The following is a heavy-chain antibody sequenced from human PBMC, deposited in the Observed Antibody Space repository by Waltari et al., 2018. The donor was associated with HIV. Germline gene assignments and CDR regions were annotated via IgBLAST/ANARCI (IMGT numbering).Heavy chain of an antibody. J-gene: IGHJ5*02. V-gene: IGHV1-8*01. Sequence: QAQLIQSGAVVRKPGASVNVSCKTFGYSLSSYDVHWVRQAPGQGLEWMGWMNPKTGKTSYAKNFQDRINLTRNSSTTTSYMAVLSLTSHDTAVYYCARMVITLVGGCNVNWFYPWGQGTLVTASA. CDR1: GYSLSSYD. CDR2: MNPKTGKT. D-gene: IGHD3-10*01. CDR3: ARMVITLVGGCNVNWFYP.